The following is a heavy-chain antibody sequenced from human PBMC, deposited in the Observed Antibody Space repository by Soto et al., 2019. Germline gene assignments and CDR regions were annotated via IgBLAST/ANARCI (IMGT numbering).Heavy chain of an antibody. V-gene: IGHV3-21*01. J-gene: IGHJ5*02. D-gene: IGHD3-10*01. CDR3: ARDTYYYGSWSYYP. Sequence: EVQLVESGGGLVKPGGSLRLSCAASGFTFSSYSMNWVRQAPGKGLEWVSSISSSSSYIYYADSVKGRFTISRDNAKNAQYLKMNSLRAENTAVYYCARDTYYYGSWSYYPWGQGTMVTVSS. CDR1: GFTFSSYS. CDR2: ISSSSSYI.